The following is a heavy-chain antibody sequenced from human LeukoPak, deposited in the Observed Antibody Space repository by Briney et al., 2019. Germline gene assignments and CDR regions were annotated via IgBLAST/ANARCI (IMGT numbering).Heavy chain of an antibody. J-gene: IGHJ4*02. CDR2: INHSGST. CDR1: GGSFSDYY. CDR3: ARTYSGTYSPVSY. Sequence: PSETLSLTCTVYGGSFSDYYRSWIRQPPGKGLEWIGEINHSGSTNYNPSLKSRLTISVDTSKSQFSLKLSSVTAADTAVYYCARTYSGTYSPVSYWGQGTLVTVSS. V-gene: IGHV4-34*01. D-gene: IGHD3-10*01.